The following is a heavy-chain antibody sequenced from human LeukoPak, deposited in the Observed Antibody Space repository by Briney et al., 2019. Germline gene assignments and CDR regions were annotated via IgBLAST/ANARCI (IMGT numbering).Heavy chain of an antibody. V-gene: IGHV4-39*07. D-gene: IGHD5-12*01. J-gene: IGHJ4*02. CDR3: ARVRDEWLRHPYYFDY. Sequence: SETLYLTCTVSGGSTSSSSYYWGWIRQPPGKGLEWIGTIYYAGSTDYNPSLKSRVTISIDTSKNQFSLILYSVTAADTAMYYCARVRDEWLRHPYYFDYWGQGTLVTVSS. CDR1: GGSTSSSSYY. CDR2: IYYAGST.